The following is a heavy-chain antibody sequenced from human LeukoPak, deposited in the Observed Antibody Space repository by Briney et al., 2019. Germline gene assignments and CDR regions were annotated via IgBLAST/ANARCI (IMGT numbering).Heavy chain of an antibody. Sequence: GGSLRLSCAASGFTFSSYAMHWVRQAPGKGLEWVAVISYDGSNKYYADSVKGRFTISRDNSKNTLYLQMNSLRAEDTAVYYCAREVTIAYYFDYWGQGTLVTVSS. CDR3: AREVTIAYYFDY. CDR2: ISYDGSNK. D-gene: IGHD5-24*01. V-gene: IGHV3-30-3*01. J-gene: IGHJ4*02. CDR1: GFTFSSYA.